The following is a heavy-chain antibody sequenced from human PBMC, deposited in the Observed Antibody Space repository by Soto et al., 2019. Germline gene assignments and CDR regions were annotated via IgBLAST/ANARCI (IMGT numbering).Heavy chain of an antibody. CDR1: GGTFSSYA. J-gene: IGHJ5*02. D-gene: IGHD3-3*01. V-gene: IGHV1-69*13. CDR3: ARDGALHDDFWSGWFDL. CDR2: IIPIFGTA. Sequence: SVKVSCKASGGTFSSYAISWVRQAPGQGLEWMGGIIPIFGTANYAQKFQGRVTITADESTSTAYMELSRLRSDDTAVYYCARDGALHDDFWSGWFDLWGQGTLVTVSS.